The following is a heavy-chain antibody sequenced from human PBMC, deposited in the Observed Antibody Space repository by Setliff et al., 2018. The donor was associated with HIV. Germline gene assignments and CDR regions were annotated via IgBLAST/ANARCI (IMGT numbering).Heavy chain of an antibody. J-gene: IGHJ1*01. CDR2: FDPEDGET. CDR1: GYTLTELT. Sequence: ASVKVSCKISGYTLTELTIHWVRQAPGKGLEWMANFDPEDGETFYAQKFQGRLTMTEDTSTDTAYMELSSLRSDDTAMYYCATDPGYSSTWYSESFQHWGQGTVVTVSS. V-gene: IGHV1-24*01. D-gene: IGHD6-13*01. CDR3: ATDPGYSSTWYSESFQH.